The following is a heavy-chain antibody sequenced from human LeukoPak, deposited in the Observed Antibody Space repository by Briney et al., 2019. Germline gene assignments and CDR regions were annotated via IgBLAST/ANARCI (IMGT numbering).Heavy chain of an antibody. Sequence: GASVKVSCKASGYTFTSYYMDWVRQAPGQGLEWMGIINPSVGSTSYAQKFQGRVTMTRDTSTRTVYMELSSLRSEDTAVYYCARVGPSMVYDDFDYWGQGTLVTVSS. D-gene: IGHD2-8*01. V-gene: IGHV1-46*01. CDR3: ARVGPSMVYDDFDY. J-gene: IGHJ4*02. CDR2: INPSVGST. CDR1: GYTFTSYY.